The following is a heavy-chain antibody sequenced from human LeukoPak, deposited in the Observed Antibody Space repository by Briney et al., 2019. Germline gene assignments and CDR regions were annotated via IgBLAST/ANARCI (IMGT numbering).Heavy chain of an antibody. Sequence: GGSLRLSCGVSGFTFSNYAMSWVRQAPGKGLEWVSGISGSGGSTYYTDSMKGRFTISRDNSKNTLYPQMNSLRAEDTAVYYCAKEALGGSGDYWGQGTLVTVSS. J-gene: IGHJ4*02. V-gene: IGHV3-23*01. CDR2: ISGSGGST. CDR3: AKEALGGSGDY. D-gene: IGHD5-12*01. CDR1: GFTFSNYA.